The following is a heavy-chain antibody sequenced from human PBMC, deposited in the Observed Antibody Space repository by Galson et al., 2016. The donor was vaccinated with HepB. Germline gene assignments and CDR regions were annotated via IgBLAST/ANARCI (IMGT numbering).Heavy chain of an antibody. V-gene: IGHV4-59*01. D-gene: IGHD4-17*01. CDR1: GGSISSYY. CDR3: ASPYGDYDDDAFDI. Sequence: LSLTCTVSGGSISSYYWNWIRPPPGKGLEWIGYIQIYYSGSTNYNPSLKSRVTISVDTSKNQFSLKLTSVTAADTAVYYCASPYGDYDDDAFDIWAKGQWSPSLQ. J-gene: IGHJ3*02. CDR2: IQIYYSGST.